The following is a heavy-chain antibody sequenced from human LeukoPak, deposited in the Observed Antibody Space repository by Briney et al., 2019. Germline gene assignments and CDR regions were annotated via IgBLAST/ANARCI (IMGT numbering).Heavy chain of an antibody. Sequence: ASVKVSCKASGYTFTSYYMHWVRQAPGQGLEWMGIINPSGGSTSYAQKFQGRVTMTRDTSTSTVYMELSSLRSEDTAVYYCARDSPVGIGELPFDYWGQGTLVTVSS. V-gene: IGHV1-46*01. D-gene: IGHD3-10*01. J-gene: IGHJ4*02. CDR1: GYTFTSYY. CDR3: ARDSPVGIGELPFDY. CDR2: INPSGGST.